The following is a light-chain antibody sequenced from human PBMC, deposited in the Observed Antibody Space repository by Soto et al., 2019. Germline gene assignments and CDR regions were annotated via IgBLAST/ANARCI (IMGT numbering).Light chain of an antibody. J-gene: IGKJ4*01. CDR2: AAS. V-gene: IGKV1-39*01. CDR3: QQSYSTPLT. CDR1: QSISSY. Sequence: DIQITHSPSSLSASVAYGVTITCRPSQSISSYLNWYQQKPGKAPKLLIYAASSLQSGVPSRFSGSGSGTDFTLTISSLQPEDFATYYCQQSYSTPLTFGGGTKVDIK.